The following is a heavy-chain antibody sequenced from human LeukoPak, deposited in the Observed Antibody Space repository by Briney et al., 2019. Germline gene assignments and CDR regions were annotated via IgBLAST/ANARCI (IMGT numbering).Heavy chain of an antibody. CDR2: IIPVLGIA. V-gene: IGHV1-69*04. Sequence: ASVKVSCKASGGTFSSYAISWVRQAPGQGLEWMGRIIPVLGIANYAQKFQGGVTITADKSTSTAYMELSSLRSEDTAVYYCARGDGDYVLYGMDVWGQGTTVTASS. CDR1: GGTFSSYA. CDR3: ARGDGDYVLYGMDV. D-gene: IGHD4-17*01. J-gene: IGHJ6*02.